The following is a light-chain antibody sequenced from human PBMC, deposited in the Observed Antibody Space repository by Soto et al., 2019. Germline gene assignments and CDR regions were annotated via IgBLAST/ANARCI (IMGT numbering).Light chain of an antibody. J-gene: IGKJ1*01. V-gene: IGKV1-27*01. CDR3: QKYNSVPWT. CDR1: QAINNY. Sequence: DIQMTQSPSSLSASVGDRVTITCRASQAINNYLAWYQQKRGKVPKLLIYGTSTLQSGVPSRFSGSGSGTHFTLTISSLQPEDAATYYCQKYNSVPWTFGQGTKVEIK. CDR2: GTS.